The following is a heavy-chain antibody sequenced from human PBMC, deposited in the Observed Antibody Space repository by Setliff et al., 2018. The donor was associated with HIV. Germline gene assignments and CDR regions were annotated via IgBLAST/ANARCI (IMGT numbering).Heavy chain of an antibody. D-gene: IGHD6-19*01. Sequence: PSETLSLTCTVSDGSFSSDYWTWIRQTPGKGLEWIGYIYYSGSTKYNPSLTSRVTISVDTSKNHFSLKPTSVTAADTAVYYCAGHPVTSGWLSLNWFDPWGQGILVTVSS. V-gene: IGHV4-59*01. CDR1: DGSFSSDY. J-gene: IGHJ5*01. CDR2: IYYSGST. CDR3: AGHPVTSGWLSLNWFDP.